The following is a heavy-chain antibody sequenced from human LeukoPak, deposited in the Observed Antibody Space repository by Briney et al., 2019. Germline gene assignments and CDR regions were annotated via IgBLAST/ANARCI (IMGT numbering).Heavy chain of an antibody. CDR1: GGSISSSSYY. J-gene: IGHJ3*02. V-gene: IGHV4-39*01. CDR2: IYYSGST. Sequence: SETLSLTCTVSGGSISSSSYYWGWIRQPPGKGLEWIGSIYYSGSTYYNPSLKSRVTISVDTSKNQFSLKLSSVTAADTAVYYCARTLRGAHDAFDIWGQGTMVTVSS. D-gene: IGHD2-15*01. CDR3: ARTLRGAHDAFDI.